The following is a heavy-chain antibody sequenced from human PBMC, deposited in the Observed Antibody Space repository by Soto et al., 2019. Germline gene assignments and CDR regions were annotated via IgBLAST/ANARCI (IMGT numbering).Heavy chain of an antibody. Sequence: QITLKESGPTLVKPTQTLTLTCTFSGFSLTTRGVGVGWIRQPPGKALECLALIYWDDDKRYSPSLQSRLSITKDPSKNQVVLTMTNVDPVDTATYYCAHIPNYYQYDWFDPWGQGTLDSVSS. CDR2: IYWDDDK. CDR3: AHIPNYYQYDWFDP. V-gene: IGHV2-5*02. CDR1: GFSLTTRGVG. D-gene: IGHD3-16*01. J-gene: IGHJ5*02.